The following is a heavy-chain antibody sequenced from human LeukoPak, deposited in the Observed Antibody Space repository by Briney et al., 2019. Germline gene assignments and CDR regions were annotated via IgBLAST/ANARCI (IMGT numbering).Heavy chain of an antibody. V-gene: IGHV3-30*04. Sequence: GGSLRLSCAASGFTFSSYAMHWVRQAPGKGLEWVAVISYDGSNKYYADSVKGRFTISGDNSKNTLYLQMNSLRAEDTAVYYCARGYSGYDGFDYWGQGTLVTVSS. CDR3: ARGYSGYDGFDY. J-gene: IGHJ4*02. CDR2: ISYDGSNK. D-gene: IGHD5-12*01. CDR1: GFTFSSYA.